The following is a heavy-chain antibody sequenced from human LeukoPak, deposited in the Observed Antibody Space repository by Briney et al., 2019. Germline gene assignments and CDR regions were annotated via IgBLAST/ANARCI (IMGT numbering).Heavy chain of an antibody. Sequence: PGGSLRLSCAVSGFTFSDYYMTWIRQAPGKGLEWVSYISSSSLTIYYADSVKGRFTISRDNAKNSLYLQMNSLRAEDTALYYCAKDIGGRYYDSSGYSDYWGQGTLVTVSS. CDR1: GFTFSDYY. J-gene: IGHJ4*02. CDR2: ISSSSLTI. CDR3: AKDIGGRYYDSSGYSDY. V-gene: IGHV3-11*01. D-gene: IGHD3-22*01.